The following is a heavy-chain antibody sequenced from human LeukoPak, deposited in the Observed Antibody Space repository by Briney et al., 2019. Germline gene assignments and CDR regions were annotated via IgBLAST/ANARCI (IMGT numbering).Heavy chain of an antibody. CDR1: GFTFSSYS. Sequence: GGSLRLSCAASGFTFSSYSMNWVRQAPGKGLKWVSSISSSSSYIYYADSVKGRFSISRDNAKNSLYLQMNSLRAEDTAVYYCARDPFSVVVPPAQYYFDFWGQGALVTVSS. CDR2: ISSSSSYI. CDR3: ARDPFSVVVPPAQYYFDF. D-gene: IGHD2-2*01. V-gene: IGHV3-21*01. J-gene: IGHJ4*02.